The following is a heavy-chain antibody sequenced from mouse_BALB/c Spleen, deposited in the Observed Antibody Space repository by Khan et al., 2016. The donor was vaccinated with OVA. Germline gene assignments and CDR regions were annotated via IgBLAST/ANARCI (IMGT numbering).Heavy chain of an antibody. CDR3: ARSYFYGYYFDQ. V-gene: IGHV5-17*02. J-gene: IGHJ2*01. Sequence: EVELVESGGGLVQPGGSRKLSCVASGFTFSSFGMHWVRLAPEKGLEWVAYISGDSSTIYYTDTVKGRFTISRDNPKNTLFLQMTSLRSEDMAMYYCARSYFYGYYFDQWGQGTTLTVSS. D-gene: IGHD1-1*01. CDR1: GFTFSSFG. CDR2: ISGDSSTI.